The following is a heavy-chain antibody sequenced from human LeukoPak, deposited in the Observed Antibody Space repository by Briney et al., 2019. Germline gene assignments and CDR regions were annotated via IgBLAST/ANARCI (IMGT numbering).Heavy chain of an antibody. CDR1: GITFSNYA. V-gene: IGHV3-23*01. Sequence: GGSLRLSCAASGITFSNYAMNWVRRAPGKGLEWVSSLGSGGDDTYYADSVKGRFTISRDNSRNTVSLLMNSLRAGDTAIYYCAKRGIKHYLDYWGQGALDTVSS. CDR2: LGSGGDDT. CDR3: AKRGIKHYLDY. D-gene: IGHD3-10*01. J-gene: IGHJ4*02.